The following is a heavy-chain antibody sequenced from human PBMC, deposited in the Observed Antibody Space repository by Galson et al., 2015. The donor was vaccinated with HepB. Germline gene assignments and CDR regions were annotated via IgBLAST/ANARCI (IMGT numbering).Heavy chain of an antibody. CDR3: TRDTVRGGQCEPRHKPPCRGEQSHQ. V-gene: IGHV3-49*03. Sequence: SLRLSCAASGFTFGDYAMSWFRQAPGKGLEWVGSIRSKAYGGTTEYAASVKGRFTISRDDSKSIDYLQMNSLKTEDTAVYYCTRDTVRGGQCEPRHKPPCRGEQSHQGALGT. CDR1: GFTFGDYA. D-gene: IGHD3-10*01. CDR2: IRSKAYGGTT. J-gene: IGHJ6*01.